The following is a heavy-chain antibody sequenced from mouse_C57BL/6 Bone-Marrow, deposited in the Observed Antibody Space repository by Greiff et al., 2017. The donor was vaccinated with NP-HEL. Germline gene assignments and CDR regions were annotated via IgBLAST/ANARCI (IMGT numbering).Heavy chain of an antibody. J-gene: IGHJ1*03. CDR1: GYTFTDYY. CDR3: AGVYDGPYWYFDV. CDR2: INPYNGGT. Sequence: EVQLQESGPVLVKPGASVKMSCKASGYTFTDYYMNWVKQSHGKSLEWIGVINPYNGGTSYNQKFKGKATLTVDKSSSTAYMELNSLTSEDSAVYYCAGVYDGPYWYFDVWGTGTTVTVSS. D-gene: IGHD2-3*01. V-gene: IGHV1-19*01.